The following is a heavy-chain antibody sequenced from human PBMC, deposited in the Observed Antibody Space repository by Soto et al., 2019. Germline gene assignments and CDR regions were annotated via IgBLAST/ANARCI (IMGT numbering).Heavy chain of an antibody. V-gene: IGHV3-74*01. J-gene: IGHJ4*02. Sequence: GGSLRLSCAASGFSFSTSWVHWVRQAPGKGLVWVSRINTDGSSTSYADSVKGRFTISRDNAKNTLYLQMNSLRAEDTAVYYCARVRGGDYPPFDSWGQGTLVTVSS. CDR3: ARVRGGDYPPFDS. CDR1: GFSFSTSW. D-gene: IGHD4-17*01. CDR2: INTDGSST.